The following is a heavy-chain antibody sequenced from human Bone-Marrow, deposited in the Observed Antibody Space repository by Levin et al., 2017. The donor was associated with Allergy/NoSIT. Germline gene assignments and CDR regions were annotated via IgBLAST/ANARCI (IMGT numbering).Heavy chain of an antibody. V-gene: IGHV3-30-3*01. CDR2: ISYDGSNK. CDR3: AREGGILAYCGGDCYSGTGCFDY. CDR1: GFTFSSYA. Sequence: GGSLRLSCAASGFTFSSYAMHWVRQAPGKGLEWVAVISYDGSNKYYADSVKGRFTISRDNSKNTLYLQMNSLRAEDTAVYYCAREGGILAYCGGDCYSGTGCFDYWGQGTLVTVSS. D-gene: IGHD2-21*02. J-gene: IGHJ4*02.